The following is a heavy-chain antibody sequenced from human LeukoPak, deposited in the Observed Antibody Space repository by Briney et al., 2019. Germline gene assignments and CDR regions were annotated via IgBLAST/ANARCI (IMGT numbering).Heavy chain of an antibody. D-gene: IGHD6-19*01. CDR3: VKYSSGWYYDY. Sequence: PGGSLRLSCSASGFTFSKYAMHWVRQAPGKGLEYVSAINDNGRSTYYADSVKGRFSISGDNSKSTLYLQMSSLRTEDTAVYYCVKYSSGWYYDYWGQGTLVTVSS. CDR1: GFTFSKYA. V-gene: IGHV3-64D*09. CDR2: INDNGRST. J-gene: IGHJ4*02.